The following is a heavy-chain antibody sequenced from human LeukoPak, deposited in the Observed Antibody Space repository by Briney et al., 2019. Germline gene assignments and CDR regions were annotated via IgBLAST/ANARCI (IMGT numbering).Heavy chain of an antibody. CDR2: FDPEDGET. CDR1: GYTLTELS. Sequence: ASVKVSCKVSGYTLTELSMHWVRQAPGKGLEWMDGFDPEDGETIYAQKFQGRVTMTEDTSTDTAYMELSSLRSEDTAVYYCATTRRGIAARLSPLNNWFDPWGQGTLVTVSS. D-gene: IGHD6-6*01. CDR3: ATTRRGIAARLSPLNNWFDP. J-gene: IGHJ5*02. V-gene: IGHV1-24*01.